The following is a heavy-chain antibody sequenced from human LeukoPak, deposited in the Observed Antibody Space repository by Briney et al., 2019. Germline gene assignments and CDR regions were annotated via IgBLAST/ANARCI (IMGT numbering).Heavy chain of an antibody. Sequence: SETLSLTCTVSGYSISSGYYWGWIRQPPGKGLEWIGSIYHSGSTYYNPSLKSRVTISVDTSKNQFSLKLTSVTAAGTAMYYCARVLFSTGWFDYWGQGALVTVSS. V-gene: IGHV4-38-2*02. J-gene: IGHJ4*02. CDR2: IYHSGST. CDR1: GYSISSGYY. CDR3: ARVLFSTGWFDY. D-gene: IGHD6-19*01.